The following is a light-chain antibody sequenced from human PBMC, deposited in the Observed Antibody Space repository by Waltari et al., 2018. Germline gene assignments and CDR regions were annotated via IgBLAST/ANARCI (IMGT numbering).Light chain of an antibody. J-gene: IGLJ2*01. Sequence: QSALTQPASVSGSPGQPITISCTGTSSDIGIYDFVSWYQHHPGKAPKLVIYDVTNRPAGVVSCFAGSQAGDTASLRISGLQAEDEADYYCSSYTTRYTVIFGGGTKLTVL. CDR1: SSDIGIYDF. CDR3: SSYTTRYTVI. V-gene: IGLV2-14*03. CDR2: DVT.